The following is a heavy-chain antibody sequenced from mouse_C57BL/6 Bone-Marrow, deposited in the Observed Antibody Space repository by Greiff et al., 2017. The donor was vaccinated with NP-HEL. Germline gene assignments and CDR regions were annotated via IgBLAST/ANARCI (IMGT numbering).Heavy chain of an antibody. CDR1: GYTFTSYG. V-gene: IGHV1-81*01. D-gene: IGHD1-1*01. J-gene: IGHJ3*01. CDR3: ARGDYYGSTTWFAY. CDR2: IYPRSGNT. Sequence: QVQLQQSGAELARPGASVKLSCKASGYTFTSYGISWVKQRTGQGLEWIGEIYPRSGNTYYNEKFKGKATLTADKSSSTAYMELRSLTSVDSAVYFCARGDYYGSTTWFAYWGQGTLVTVSA.